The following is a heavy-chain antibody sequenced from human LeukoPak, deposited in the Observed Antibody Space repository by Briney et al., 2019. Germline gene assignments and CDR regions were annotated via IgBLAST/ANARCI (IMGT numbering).Heavy chain of an antibody. CDR2: ISGSGAGT. V-gene: IGHV3-23*01. Sequence: PGGSLRLFCAASGFTFSNYAMSWVRQAPGKGLEWVSGISGSGAGTYYADSVKGRFTISRDNSKNTLYLQMNSLRAEDTAVYYCAKSVPTRGWYFDLWGRGTLVTVSS. CDR3: AKSVPTRGWYFDL. CDR1: GFTFSNYA. J-gene: IGHJ2*01.